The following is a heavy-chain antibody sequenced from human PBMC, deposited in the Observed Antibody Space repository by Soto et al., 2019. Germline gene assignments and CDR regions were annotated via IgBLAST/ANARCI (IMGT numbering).Heavy chain of an antibody. CDR3: ASSRPGGIFHF. CDR2: ARNDPNDRTR. J-gene: IGHJ4*02. V-gene: IGHV3-72*01. Sequence: EMPLVESGGGLVQPGGSLRLTCLASGLSFSYYHMDWVRQAPGKGLEWIGRARNDPNDRTREYAASVRGRFTTSRDDSKNSFYLQMNSLKTEDTAIYYCASSRPGGIFHFWGQGTLVTVSS. CDR1: GLSFSYYH.